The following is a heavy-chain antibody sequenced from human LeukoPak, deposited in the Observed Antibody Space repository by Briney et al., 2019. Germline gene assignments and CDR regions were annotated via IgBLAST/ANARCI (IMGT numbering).Heavy chain of an antibody. CDR3: ARGQGTTVTTGIDY. V-gene: IGHV4-59*01. J-gene: IGHJ4*02. CDR1: GCSISSYY. CDR2: IYYSGST. Sequence: SETLSLTCTVSGCSISSYYWSWIRQPPGKGLEWIGYIYYSGSTNYNPSLKSRVTISVDTSKNQFSLQLSSVTAADTAVYYCARGQGTTVTTGIDYWGQGTLVTVSS. D-gene: IGHD4-17*01.